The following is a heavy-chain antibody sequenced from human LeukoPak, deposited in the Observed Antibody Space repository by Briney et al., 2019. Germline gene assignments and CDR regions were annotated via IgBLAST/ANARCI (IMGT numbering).Heavy chain of an antibody. CDR2: IYYSGST. CDR1: GYSISSGYY. Sequence: PSETLSLTCTVSGYSISSGYYWGWIRRPPGKGLEWIGSIYYSGSTYYNPSLKSRVTISVDTSKNQFSLKLSSVTAADTAVYYCARAKYCSSTSCYPWGNWFDPWGQGTLVTVSS. D-gene: IGHD2-2*01. CDR3: ARAKYCSSTSCYPWGNWFDP. J-gene: IGHJ5*02. V-gene: IGHV4-38-2*02.